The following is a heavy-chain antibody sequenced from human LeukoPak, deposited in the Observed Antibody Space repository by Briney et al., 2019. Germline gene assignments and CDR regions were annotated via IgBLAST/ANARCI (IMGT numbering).Heavy chain of an antibody. Sequence: GGSLRLSCAASGFTFSSYGMHWVRQAPGKGLERVAVISYDGSNKYYADSVKGRFTISRDNSKNTLYLQMNSLRAEDTAVYYCAKGYSSGWYGAFDIWGQGTMVTVSS. V-gene: IGHV3-30*18. D-gene: IGHD6-19*01. J-gene: IGHJ3*02. CDR1: GFTFSSYG. CDR3: AKGYSSGWYGAFDI. CDR2: ISYDGSNK.